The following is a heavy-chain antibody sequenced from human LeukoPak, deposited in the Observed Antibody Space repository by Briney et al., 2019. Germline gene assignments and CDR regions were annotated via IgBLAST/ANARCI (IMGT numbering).Heavy chain of an antibody. V-gene: IGHV4-61*02. CDR1: GGSISSGSYY. D-gene: IGHD3-22*01. J-gene: IGHJ3*02. CDR2: IYISGST. CDR3: ARDSYYYDSSGSGAFDI. Sequence: SETLSLTCTVSGGSISSGSYYWSWIRQPAGTGLEWIGRIYISGSTNDNPSLKNRVTISVDTSKNQFSLKLSSVTAADTAVYYCARDSYYYDSSGSGAFDIWGQGTMVTVSS.